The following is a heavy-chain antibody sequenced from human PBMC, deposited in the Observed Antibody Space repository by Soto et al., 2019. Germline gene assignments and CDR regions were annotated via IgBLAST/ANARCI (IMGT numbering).Heavy chain of an antibody. CDR2: ISYAVNNI. Sequence: GGSLTLSCAASGFTFRNFVMHWVRQAPGKGLEWVAVISYAVNNIYYADSVKGRFTISRNNSGNTLYLEMSSLRGEDTAVYYCAKDQFSIVVSGSGIDGWGEGTTVILSS. CDR3: AKDQFSIVVSGSGIDG. J-gene: IGHJ6*04. CDR1: GFTFRNFV. D-gene: IGHD3-10*01. V-gene: IGHV3-30*18.